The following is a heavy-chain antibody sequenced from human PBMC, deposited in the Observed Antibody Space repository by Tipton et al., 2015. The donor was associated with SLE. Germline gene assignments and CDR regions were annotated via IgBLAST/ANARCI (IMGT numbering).Heavy chain of an antibody. D-gene: IGHD6-13*01. Sequence: GLVKPSETPSLTCTVSGGSISSHYWSWIRQPPGKGLEWIGYIYYSGSTNYNPSLKRRVTISVDTSKNQFSLKLSSVTAADTAAYYCARRLGYSSSWYGYDWFDPWGQGTLVTVSS. J-gene: IGHJ5*02. CDR3: ARRLGYSSSWYGYDWFDP. V-gene: IGHV4-59*11. CDR1: GGSISSHY. CDR2: IYYSGST.